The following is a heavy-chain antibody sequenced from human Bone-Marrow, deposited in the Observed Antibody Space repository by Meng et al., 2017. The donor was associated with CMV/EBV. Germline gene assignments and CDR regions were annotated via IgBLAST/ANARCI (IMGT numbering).Heavy chain of an antibody. J-gene: IGHJ4*02. V-gene: IGHV3-7*01. CDR3: AKDTNGNLDY. CDR1: GFTFSSYW. D-gene: IGHD4-23*01. Sequence: GGSLRLSCAASGFTFSSYWMSWVRQAPGKGLEWVANIKQDGSEKYYVDSVKGRFTISRDNSKNTLYLQMNSLRAEDTAVYYCAKDTNGNLDYWGQGTLVTVSS. CDR2: IKQDGSEK.